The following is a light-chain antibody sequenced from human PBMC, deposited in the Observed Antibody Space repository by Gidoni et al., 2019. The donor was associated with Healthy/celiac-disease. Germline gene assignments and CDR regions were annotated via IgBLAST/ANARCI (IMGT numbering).Light chain of an antibody. CDR2: GAS. Sequence: IVLTQSPGTLSLSPGERATLSCRASQSGSSSYLAWYQQKPGQAPRLRIYGASNRATGIPDRFSGSGSGTDFTLTISRLEPEDFAVYWCQQYGSSPELTFGGGTKVEIK. CDR1: QSGSSSY. V-gene: IGKV3-20*01. CDR3: QQYGSSPELT. J-gene: IGKJ4*01.